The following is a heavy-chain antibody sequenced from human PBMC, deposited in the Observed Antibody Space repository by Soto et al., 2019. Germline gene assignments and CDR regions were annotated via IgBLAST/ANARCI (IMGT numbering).Heavy chain of an antibody. V-gene: IGHV4-39*01. CDR2: IYYSGST. D-gene: IGHD4-17*01. J-gene: IGHJ3*02. CDR1: GGSISSSSYY. CDR3: ARLATVTYAFDI. Sequence: QLQLQESGPGLVKPSETLSLTCTVSGGSISSSSYYWGWIRQPPGKGLEWIGSIYYSGSTYYNPSLKRRVTISVDTSKNQFSLKLSSVTAADTAVYYCARLATVTYAFDIWGQGTMVTVSS.